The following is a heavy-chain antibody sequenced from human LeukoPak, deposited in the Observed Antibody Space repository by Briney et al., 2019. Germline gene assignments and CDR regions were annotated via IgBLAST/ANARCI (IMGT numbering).Heavy chain of an antibody. CDR1: GFSFSHDW. CDR2: ISSDGRSV. CDR3: ARDREGLSI. J-gene: IGHJ3*02. Sequence: PGGSLRLSCAASGFSFSHDWMDWVRQTPGKGLVWVSRISSDGRSVTYADSVKGRFTTSRDNAKNTLYLQMNSLNAADTAVYYCARDREGLSIWGEGTLVLVSS. V-gene: IGHV3-74*01.